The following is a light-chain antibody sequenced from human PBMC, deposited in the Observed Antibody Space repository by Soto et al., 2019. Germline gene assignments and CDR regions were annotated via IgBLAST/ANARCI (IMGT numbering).Light chain of an antibody. J-gene: IGKJ1*01. CDR3: QHYNSYPVK. V-gene: IGKV1-5*03. CDR2: KAS. Sequence: DIQMTQSPSTLSSSVGYIVTITCRSSQTISSWLAWYHQKPGKAPKLLIYKASSLESGVPSRFSGSGSGTELTLTISSLQPDDFANYYCQHYNSYPVKFGQGTKV. CDR1: QTISSW.